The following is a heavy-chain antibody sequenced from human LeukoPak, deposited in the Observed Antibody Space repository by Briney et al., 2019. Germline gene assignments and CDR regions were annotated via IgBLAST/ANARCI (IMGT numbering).Heavy chain of an antibody. CDR1: GGSISSSNYF. J-gene: IGHJ4*02. V-gene: IGHV4-39*02. D-gene: IGHD6-19*01. Sequence: SETLSLTCTVSGGSISSSNYFWGWIRQPPGKGLEWIGSIYYSGSTYYNPSLKSRVTISIDTSKNHFSLKLTSVTAADTAVYYCARYSSGWYPAGYFDYWGQGTLVTVSS. CDR3: ARYSSGWYPAGYFDY. CDR2: IYYSGST.